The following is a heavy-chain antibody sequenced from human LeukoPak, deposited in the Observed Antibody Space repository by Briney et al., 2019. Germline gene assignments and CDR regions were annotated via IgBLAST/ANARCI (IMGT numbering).Heavy chain of an antibody. J-gene: IGHJ3*02. V-gene: IGHV1-8*03. CDR2: MNPNSGNT. CDR1: GYTFTSYD. Sequence: ASVKVSCKASGYTFTSYDINWVRQATGQGLGWMGWMNPNSGNTGYAQKFQGRVTITRNTSISTAYMELSSLRSEDTAVYYCARGFSSRGAFDIWGQGTMVTVSS. D-gene: IGHD2-2*01. CDR3: ARGFSSRGAFDI.